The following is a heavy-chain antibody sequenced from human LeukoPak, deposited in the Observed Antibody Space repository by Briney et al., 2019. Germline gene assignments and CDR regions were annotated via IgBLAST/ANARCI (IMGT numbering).Heavy chain of an antibody. CDR3: AKAGNSGSYHSPILFDY. J-gene: IGHJ4*02. D-gene: IGHD1-26*01. V-gene: IGHV3-9*02. Sequence: GGSLRLSCAASGFTSDDYAMHWVRQAPGKGLEWVSGISWNSGSIGYADSVKGRFTISRDNAKNSLYLQMNSLRAEDTALYYCAKAGNSGSYHSPILFDYWGQGTLVTVSS. CDR2: ISWNSGSI. CDR1: GFTSDDYA.